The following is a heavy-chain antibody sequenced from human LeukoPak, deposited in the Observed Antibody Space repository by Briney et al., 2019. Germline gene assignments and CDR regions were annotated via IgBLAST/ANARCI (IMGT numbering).Heavy chain of an antibody. CDR2: ISAYNGNT. CDR1: GYTFTSDG. J-gene: IGHJ4*02. D-gene: IGHD6-13*01. V-gene: IGHV1-18*01. CDR3: ARDSPNSSSWYDY. Sequence: ASVNVSCKASGYTFTSDGISWVRQAAGQGLERMGWISAYNGNTNYAQKLQGRVTMTTDTSTSTAYMELRSLRSDDTAVYYCARDSPNSSSWYDYWGQGTLVTVSS.